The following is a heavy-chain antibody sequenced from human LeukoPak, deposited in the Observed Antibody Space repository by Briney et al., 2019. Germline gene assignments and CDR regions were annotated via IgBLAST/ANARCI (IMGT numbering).Heavy chain of an antibody. D-gene: IGHD3-22*01. CDR2: IYYSENA. CDR3: AGGNFYDSRGHPYHFHF. J-gene: IGHJ4*02. Sequence: SETLSLTCTVSGVSISSYYWSWIRQPPGKGLEWIGYIYYSENANYNSSLKSRVTISEDTSKNQFSLKLTSVTAADTAVYYCAGGNFYDSRGHPYHFHFWGQGTLVSVSS. V-gene: IGHV4-59*01. CDR1: GVSISSYY.